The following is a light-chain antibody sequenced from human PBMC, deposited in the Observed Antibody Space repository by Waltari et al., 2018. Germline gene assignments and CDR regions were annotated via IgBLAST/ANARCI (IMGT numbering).Light chain of an antibody. J-gene: IGLJ2*01. CDR3: TSFAGGNTVI. CDR2: EVT. CDR1: GSDVGAYNY. Sequence: QSALTQPPSASGSPGQPVTISCPGSGSDVGAYNYASWYQHPPGKAPKLMIYEVTKRPSGVPDRFSGSKSDNSASLTVSGLQPDDEAYYYCTSFAGGNTVIFGGGTKLTVL. V-gene: IGLV2-8*01.